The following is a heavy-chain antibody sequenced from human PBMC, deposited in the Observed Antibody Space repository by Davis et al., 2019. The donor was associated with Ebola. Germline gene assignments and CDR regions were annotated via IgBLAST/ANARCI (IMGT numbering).Heavy chain of an antibody. D-gene: IGHD2-15*01. V-gene: IGHV3-30-3*01. CDR1: GFTFSSYA. J-gene: IGHJ4*02. CDR2: ISYDGSNK. CDR3: ARDYCSGGSCYNPWGY. Sequence: GESLKISCAASGFTFSSYAMHWVRQAPGKGLEWVAVISYDGSNKYYADSVKGRFTISRDNSKNTLYLQMNSLRDEDTAVYYCARDYCSGGSCYNPWGYWGQGTLVTVSS.